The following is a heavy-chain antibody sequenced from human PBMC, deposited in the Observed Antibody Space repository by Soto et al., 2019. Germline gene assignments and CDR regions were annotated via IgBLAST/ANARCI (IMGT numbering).Heavy chain of an antibody. CDR1: GFTFSNYG. Sequence: EVQLVESGGGLVQPGGSLRLSCAASGFTFSNYGMNWVRQAPGKGLAWVSYISSSIATIQYADSVKGRFHISRDNAKNSLYLQMNSLRDEDTAVYYCARGGAARPDYWGQGTLVTVSS. V-gene: IGHV3-48*02. D-gene: IGHD6-6*01. CDR3: ARGGAARPDY. J-gene: IGHJ4*02. CDR2: ISSSIATI.